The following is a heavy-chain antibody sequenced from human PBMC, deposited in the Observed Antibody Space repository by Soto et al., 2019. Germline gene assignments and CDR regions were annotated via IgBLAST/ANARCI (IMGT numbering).Heavy chain of an antibody. CDR2: IYYSGST. J-gene: IGHJ4*02. CDR1: GGSISSGHYY. Sequence: SATLSLTCTYSGGSISSGHYYLSWLHPPPGKGLEWIGYIYYSGSTYYNPSLKSRVTISVDTSKNQFSLKLSSVTAADTAVYYCARVEQTGTRRGYSYDHYYFDYWGQGNRVTVSA. CDR3: ARVEQTGTRRGYSYDHYYFDY. D-gene: IGHD5-18*01. V-gene: IGHV4-30-4*01.